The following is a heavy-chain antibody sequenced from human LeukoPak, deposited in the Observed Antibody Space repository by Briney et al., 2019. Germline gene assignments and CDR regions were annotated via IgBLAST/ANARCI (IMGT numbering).Heavy chain of an antibody. CDR2: IYSGGST. J-gene: IGHJ4*02. CDR1: GFTVSSNY. V-gene: IGHV3-66*01. Sequence: GGSLRLSCAASGFTVSSNYMSWVRQAPGKGLEGVSVIYSGGSTYYADSVKGRFTISRGNSKNTLYLQMNSLRAEDTAVYYCAKERGYSGYEEVYWGQGTLVTVSS. D-gene: IGHD5-12*01. CDR3: AKERGYSGYEEVY.